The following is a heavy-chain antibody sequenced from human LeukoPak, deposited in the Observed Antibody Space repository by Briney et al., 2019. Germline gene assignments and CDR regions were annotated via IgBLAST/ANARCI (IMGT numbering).Heavy chain of an antibody. CDR1: GGSVNSGDSF. V-gene: IGHV4-61*08. D-gene: IGHD6-19*01. CDR2: IYYSGST. CDR3: ARKLGIAVGDYYYYGLDV. J-gene: IGHJ6*02. Sequence: SDTLSLTCTVSGGSVNSGDSFWSWIRQPPGKGLEWIGNIYYSGSTNYNPSLQSRVTVSIDTSKNQFSLKVRSVTPADTAEYYCARKLGIAVGDYYYYGLDVWGQGTTVTVSS.